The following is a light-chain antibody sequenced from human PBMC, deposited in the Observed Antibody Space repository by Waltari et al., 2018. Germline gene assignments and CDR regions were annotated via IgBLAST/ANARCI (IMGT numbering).Light chain of an antibody. CDR2: DAS. CDR1: QDITNY. CDR3: QHHDNLPPYT. V-gene: IGKV1-33*01. Sequence: DIQMTQSPSSLSASVGDRVTITCQASQDITNYLNWYQQKPGKAPKLLIYDASNLETGVPSRFSGSGSGTDLTFTISSLQPEDIATYYCQHHDNLPPYTFGQGTRLEIK. J-gene: IGKJ2*01.